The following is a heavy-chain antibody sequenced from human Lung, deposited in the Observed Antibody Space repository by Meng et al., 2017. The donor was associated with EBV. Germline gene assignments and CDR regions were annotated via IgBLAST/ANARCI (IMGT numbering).Heavy chain of an antibody. Sequence: QVPLWVWVTGLVELSATLALTCTVCGGSISSGSYYWGWIRQPPGKGLEWIGSIYYSGSTYYNPSLKSRVTISVDTSKNQFSLKLSSVTAADTAVYYCARLPIVVVTGSWSDPWGQGTLVTVSS. V-gene: IGHV4-39*01. CDR3: ARLPIVVVTGSWSDP. J-gene: IGHJ5*02. CDR2: IYYSGST. CDR1: GGSISSGSYY. D-gene: IGHD3-22*01.